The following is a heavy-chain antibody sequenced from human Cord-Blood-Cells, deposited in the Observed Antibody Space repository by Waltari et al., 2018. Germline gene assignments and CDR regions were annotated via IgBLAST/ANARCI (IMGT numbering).Heavy chain of an antibody. CDR2: ISGSGGST. CDR1: GFTFSSYA. J-gene: IGHJ4*02. V-gene: IGHV3-23*04. CDR3: AKAADFWSGYYTKSPFDY. Sequence: EAQLVESGGGLVQPGGSLRLSCAASGFTFSSYAMSWVRQAPGKGLEWVSAISGSGGSTYYADSVKGRFTISRDNSKNTLYLQMNSLRAEDTAVYYCAKAADFWSGYYTKSPFDYWGQGTLVTVSS. D-gene: IGHD3-3*01.